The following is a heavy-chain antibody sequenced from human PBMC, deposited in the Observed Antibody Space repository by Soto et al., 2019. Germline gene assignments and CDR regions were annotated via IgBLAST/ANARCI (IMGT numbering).Heavy chain of an antibody. Sequence: QVQLVQSGAEVKKPGASVKVSCKASGYTFTSYGLRWVRQAPGQGLEWMGWISAYNGKTNYAQKLQGRVTMTTDTASSTAYMELRSLRAYDTAVEHWARDGRVQLADYWSKGTLVTFAT. CDR2: ISAYNGKT. J-gene: IGHJ4*02. D-gene: IGHD1-1*01. CDR3: ARDGRVQLADY. V-gene: IGHV1-18*01. CDR1: GYTFTSYG.